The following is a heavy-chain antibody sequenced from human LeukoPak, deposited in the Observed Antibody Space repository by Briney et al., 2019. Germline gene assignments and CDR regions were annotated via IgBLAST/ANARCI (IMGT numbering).Heavy chain of an antibody. J-gene: IGHJ6*02. CDR2: MYYSGGS. CDR3: AGRWRYGLDV. CDR1: GGSISSYY. V-gene: IGHV4-59*08. D-gene: IGHD3-3*01. Sequence: SETLSLTCTVPGGSISSYYWSWIRQPPGKGLEWIGYMYYSGGSNYNPSLESRVTISVDTSKNQFSLKLGSVTAAGTAVYYCAGRWRYGLDVWGQGTTVTVSS.